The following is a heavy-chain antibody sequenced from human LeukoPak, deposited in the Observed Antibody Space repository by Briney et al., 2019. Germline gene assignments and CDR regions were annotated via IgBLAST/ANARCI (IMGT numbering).Heavy chain of an antibody. CDR3: ARAAAAEYYFDY. Sequence: SETLSLTCTVSDGSITNYDWSWVRQPPGKGPEFIGYIHYSGTANYNPSLRSRVTISVDTSKNQFSLKLSSVTAADTAVYYCARAAAAEYYFDYWGQGTLVTVSS. CDR2: IHYSGTA. J-gene: IGHJ4*02. D-gene: IGHD6-13*01. CDR1: DGSITNYD. V-gene: IGHV4-59*01.